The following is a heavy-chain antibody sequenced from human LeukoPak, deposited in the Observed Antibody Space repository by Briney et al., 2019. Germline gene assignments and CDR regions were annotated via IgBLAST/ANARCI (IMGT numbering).Heavy chain of an antibody. Sequence: ASVKVSCKASGYTFTSYGISWVRQAPGQGLEWMGWSSAYNGNTNYAQKLQGRVTMTTDTSTSTAYMQLRSLRSDDTAVYYCASGDGYYYYMDVCGKGTTVTISS. V-gene: IGHV1-18*01. J-gene: IGHJ6*03. CDR2: SSAYNGNT. CDR1: GYTFTSYG. CDR3: ASGDGYYYYMDV.